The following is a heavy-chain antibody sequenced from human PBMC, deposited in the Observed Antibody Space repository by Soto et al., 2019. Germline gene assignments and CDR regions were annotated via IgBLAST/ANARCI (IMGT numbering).Heavy chain of an antibody. CDR1: GFTVSSNY. V-gene: IGHV3-53*01. CDR3: ARDLSYSSGWFDY. D-gene: IGHD6-19*01. Sequence: PGGSLRLSCAASGFTVSSNYMSWVRQAPGKGLEWVSVIYSGGSTYYADSVKGRFTISRDNSKNTLYLQMNSLRAEDTAVYYCARDLSYSSGWFDYWGQGTLVTVSS. CDR2: IYSGGST. J-gene: IGHJ4*02.